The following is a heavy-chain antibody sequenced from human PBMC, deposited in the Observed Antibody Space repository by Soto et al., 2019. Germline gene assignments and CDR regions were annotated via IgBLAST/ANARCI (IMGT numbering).Heavy chain of an antibody. CDR2: IIPIFGTA. CDR1: GGTFSSYA. D-gene: IGHD1-26*01. J-gene: IGHJ3*02. V-gene: IGHV1-69*06. CDR3: ATSDNRFLVRVRGDFDI. Sequence: GASVKVSCKASGGTFSSYAISWVRQAPGQGLEWMGGIIPIFGTANYAQKFQGRVTITADKSTSTAYMELSSLRSEDTAVYYCATSDNRFLVRVRGDFDIWGQGTMVTVSS.